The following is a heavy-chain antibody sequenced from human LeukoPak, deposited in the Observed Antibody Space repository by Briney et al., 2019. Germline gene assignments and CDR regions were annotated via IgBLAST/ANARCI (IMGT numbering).Heavy chain of an antibody. D-gene: IGHD3-10*01. CDR2: IKQDGSDK. CDR3: ARDRGPRTGFMVREAYDY. Sequence: GGSLRLSCAASGFTFSNYWMTWVRQAPGKGLEWVAHIKQDGSDKYYVDSVKGRFSISRDNAKNTLYLQMSSLRAEDTAVYYCARDRGPRTGFMVREAYDYWGQGTLVTVSS. V-gene: IGHV3-7*01. CDR1: GFTFSNYW. J-gene: IGHJ4*02.